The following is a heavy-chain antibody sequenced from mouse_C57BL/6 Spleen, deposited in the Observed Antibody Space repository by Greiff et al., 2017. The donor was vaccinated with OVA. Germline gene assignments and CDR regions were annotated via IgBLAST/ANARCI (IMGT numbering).Heavy chain of an antibody. Sequence: EVKLEESGGGLVKPGGSLKLSCAASGFTFSDYGMHWVRQAPEKGLEWVAYISSGSSTIYYADTVKGRFTIYRDNAKNTLFLQMTSLRSEDTAMYYCARQRAMDYWGQGTSVTVSS. V-gene: IGHV5-17*01. CDR3: ARQRAMDY. CDR2: ISSGSSTI. CDR1: GFTFSDYG. J-gene: IGHJ4*01.